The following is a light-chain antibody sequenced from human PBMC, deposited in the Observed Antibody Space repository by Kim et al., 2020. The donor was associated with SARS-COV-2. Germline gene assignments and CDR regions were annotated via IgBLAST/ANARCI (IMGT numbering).Light chain of an antibody. Sequence: QSALTQPASVSGSPGQSITISCTGTSSDVGNYNLVSWYQHHPGKAPKLMIYEVNKRPSGVSNRFSGSKSGNTASLTISGLQVEDEADYYCCSYAGIWVCGGGTQLTVL. CDR2: EVN. J-gene: IGLJ3*02. CDR1: SSDVGNYNL. V-gene: IGLV2-23*02. CDR3: CSYAGIWV.